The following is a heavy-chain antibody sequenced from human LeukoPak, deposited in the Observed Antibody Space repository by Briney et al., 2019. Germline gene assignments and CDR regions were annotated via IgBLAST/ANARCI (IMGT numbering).Heavy chain of an antibody. Sequence: GGSLRLSCAASGFTFSDFWMHWVRQGPEKRLVWVAHIRTDGGVTDYADSVKGRFTISRDNTKSTLYLQMNSLRVEDTAVYYCTRSLYSGTNSDYWGQGTLVTVSS. J-gene: IGHJ4*02. CDR2: IRTDGGVT. CDR1: GFTFSDFW. V-gene: IGHV3-74*01. D-gene: IGHD1-26*01. CDR3: TRSLYSGTNSDY.